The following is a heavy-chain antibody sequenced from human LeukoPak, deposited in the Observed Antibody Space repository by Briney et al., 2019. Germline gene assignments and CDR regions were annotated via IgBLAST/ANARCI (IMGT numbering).Heavy chain of an antibody. Sequence: GGSLRLSCAASGFTFGSYGMHWVRQAPGKGLEWVAAILYDGSKKYYADSVKGRFSIYRDNSNYTLYLQMDSLRAEDTAVYYCANFEGSSQAFHIWGQGTLVTVSS. CDR1: GFTFGSYG. V-gene: IGHV3-30*18. D-gene: IGHD6-13*01. CDR3: ANFEGSSQAFHI. CDR2: ILYDGSKK. J-gene: IGHJ3*02.